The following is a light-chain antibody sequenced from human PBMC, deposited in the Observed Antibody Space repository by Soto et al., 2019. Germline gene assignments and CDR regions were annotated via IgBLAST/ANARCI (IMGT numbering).Light chain of an antibody. V-gene: IGKV2-28*01. J-gene: IGKJ1*01. CDR2: LAS. CDR1: QSLLDINGNTY. CDR3: MQGLRIPKT. Sequence: DLVLTQSPLSLPVTPGEPASISCRSSQSLLDINGNTYLDWYLQKPGQSPQLLIYLASNRASGVPDRFSGSGSGRVEAEDVGVYYCMQGLRIPKTFGQGTKVEIK.